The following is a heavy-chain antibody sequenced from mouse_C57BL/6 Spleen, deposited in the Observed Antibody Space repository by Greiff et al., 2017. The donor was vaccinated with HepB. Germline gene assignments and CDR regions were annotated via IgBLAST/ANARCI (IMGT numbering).Heavy chain of an antibody. CDR1: GYSFTGYY. V-gene: IGHV1-42*01. J-gene: IGHJ3*01. CDR3: APAQGPY. D-gene: IGHD3-2*02. Sequence: LVESGPELVKPGASVKISCKASGYSFTGYYMNWVKQSPEKSLEWIGEINPSTGGTTYNQKFKAKATLTVDKSSSTAYMQLKSLTSEDSAVYYCAPAQGPYWGQGTPVTVSA. CDR2: INPSTGGT.